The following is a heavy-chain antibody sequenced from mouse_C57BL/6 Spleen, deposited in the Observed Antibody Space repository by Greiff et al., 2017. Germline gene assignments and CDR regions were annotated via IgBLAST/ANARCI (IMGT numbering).Heavy chain of an antibody. J-gene: IGHJ4*01. Sequence: QVQLQQPGAELVKPGASVKMSCKASGYTFTSYWVTWVKQRPGQGLEWIGDIYPGSGSTNYNEKFKSKATLTVDTSSSTAYMQLSSLTSEDSAVYYCARCGGYDCYYYAMDYWGQGTSVTVSS. CDR3: ARCGGYDCYYYAMDY. D-gene: IGHD2-2*01. CDR1: GYTFTSYW. V-gene: IGHV1-55*01. CDR2: IYPGSGST.